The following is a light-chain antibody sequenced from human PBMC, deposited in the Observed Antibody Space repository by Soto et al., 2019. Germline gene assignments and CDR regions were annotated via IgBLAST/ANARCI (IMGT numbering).Light chain of an antibody. CDR3: RRHQTSGIHG. J-gene: IGLJ1*01. CDR1: SSDVGGYNY. V-gene: IGLV2-14*01. Sequence: QCVLTQSASVSGAPGHSIAISCTGTSSDVGGYNYVSWYQQHPGKAPKLMIYDVNNRPSGVSNRFSGSKSGNTASLTISGLQAEDEAVYYSRRHQTSGIHGFGIGPK. CDR2: DVN.